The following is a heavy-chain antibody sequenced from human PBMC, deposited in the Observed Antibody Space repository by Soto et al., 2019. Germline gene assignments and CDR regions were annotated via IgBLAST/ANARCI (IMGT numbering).Heavy chain of an antibody. Sequence: SVKVSCKASGGTFSNYAFSWVRQAPGQGLEWLGGIMPIFGRADYAQKFRGRVTITADESTSTAYMELSSLRSEDTAVYYCARYPTDYYYYGMDVWGQGTTVTVSS. CDR1: GGTFSNYA. CDR3: ARYPTDYYYYGMDV. CDR2: IMPIFGRA. J-gene: IGHJ6*02. V-gene: IGHV1-69*13.